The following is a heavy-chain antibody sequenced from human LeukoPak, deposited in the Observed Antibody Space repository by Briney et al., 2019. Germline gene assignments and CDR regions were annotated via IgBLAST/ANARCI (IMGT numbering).Heavy chain of an antibody. D-gene: IGHD2-2*01. J-gene: IGHJ5*02. Sequence: ASVKVSCKASGYTFTGYYMHWVRQAPGQGLEWMGWINPNSGGTNYAQKFQGRVTMTRDTSISTAYMELSSLRSEDTAVCYCASGYQLVNWFDPWGQGTLVTVSS. CDR3: ASGYQLVNWFDP. CDR1: GYTFTGYY. V-gene: IGHV1-2*02. CDR2: INPNSGGT.